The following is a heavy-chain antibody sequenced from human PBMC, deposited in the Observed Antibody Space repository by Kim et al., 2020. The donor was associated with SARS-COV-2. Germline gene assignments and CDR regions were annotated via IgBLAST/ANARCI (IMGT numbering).Heavy chain of an antibody. Sequence: YYNPALKSRGTISVDTSKNQFSLKLSSVTAADTAVYYCASSVTTHLLANDWGQGTLVTVSS. J-gene: IGHJ4*02. D-gene: IGHD4-17*01. V-gene: IGHV4-39*01. CDR3: ASSVTTHLLAND.